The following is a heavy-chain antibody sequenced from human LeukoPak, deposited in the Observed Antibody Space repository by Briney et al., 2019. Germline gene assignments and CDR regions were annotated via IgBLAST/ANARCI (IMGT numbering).Heavy chain of an antibody. V-gene: IGHV4-39*07. CDR2: IYYSGST. J-gene: IGHJ3*02. CDR1: GGSISSSSYY. D-gene: IGHD1-26*01. Sequence: SETLSLTCTVSGGSISSSSYYWGWIRQPPGKGLEWIGSIYYSGSTYYNPSLKSRVTISVDTSKNQFSLKLSSVTAADTAVYYCARERYPVVGDADAFDIWGQGTMVTVSS. CDR3: ARERYPVVGDADAFDI.